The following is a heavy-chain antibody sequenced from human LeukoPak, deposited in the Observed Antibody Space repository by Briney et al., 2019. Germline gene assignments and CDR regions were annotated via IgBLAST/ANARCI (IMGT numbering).Heavy chain of an antibody. CDR1: GFTFSSYS. Sequence: GGSLRLSCAVSGFTFSSYSMNWVRQAPGKGLEWVSSISSSSSYIYYADSVKGRFTISRDNAKNSLYLQMNSLRAEDTAVYYCARGVSVTSPPDYWGQGTLVTVSS. CDR2: ISSSSSYI. V-gene: IGHV3-21*01. J-gene: IGHJ4*02. D-gene: IGHD4-17*01. CDR3: ARGVSVTSPPDY.